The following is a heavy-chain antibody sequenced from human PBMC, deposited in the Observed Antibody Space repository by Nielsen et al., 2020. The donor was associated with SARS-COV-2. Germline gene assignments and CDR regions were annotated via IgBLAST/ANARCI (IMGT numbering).Heavy chain of an antibody. CDR2: IYYSGST. CDR1: GGSISSGGYY. D-gene: IGHD2-2*01. CDR3: ARLVVPAAMFFDPRSSYYYYMDV. J-gene: IGHJ6*03. Sequence: SETLSLTCTVSGGSISSGGYYWSWIRQHPGKGLEWIGYIYYSGSTYYNPSLKSRVTISVDTSKNQFSLKLSSVTAADTAVYYCARLVVPAAMFFDPRSSYYYYMDVWGKGTTVTVSS. V-gene: IGHV4-31*03.